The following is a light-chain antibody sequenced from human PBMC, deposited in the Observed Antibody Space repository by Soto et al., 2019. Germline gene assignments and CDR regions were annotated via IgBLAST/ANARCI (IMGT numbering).Light chain of an antibody. CDR3: QQYDNWPT. J-gene: IGKJ1*01. CDR1: QSVGGS. CDR2: GAS. Sequence: EIVLTHSPATFSLSPGESAALSLRASQSVGGSVAWYQQKPGQAPRLLIYGASTRATGIPARFSGSGSGTEFTLTISSLQSEDFAVYYCQQYDNWPTFGQGTKVDIK. V-gene: IGKV3-15*01.